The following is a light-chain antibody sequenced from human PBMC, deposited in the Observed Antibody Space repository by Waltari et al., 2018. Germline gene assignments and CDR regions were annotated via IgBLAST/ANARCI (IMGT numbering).Light chain of an antibody. CDR1: QSVGKF. Sequence: EIVLTQSPGTLSLSPWERATLSCSASQSVGKFLAWYQQKPGQAPRLLIYDASIRATGIPDRFSGSGSGTDFSLTISRLEPEDFALYYCQHYVRLPVSFGQGTKVGIK. J-gene: IGKJ1*01. CDR3: QHYVRLPVS. CDR2: DAS. V-gene: IGKV3-20*01.